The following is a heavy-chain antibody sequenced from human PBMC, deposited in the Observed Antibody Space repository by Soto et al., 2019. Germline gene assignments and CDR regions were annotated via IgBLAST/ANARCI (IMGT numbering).Heavy chain of an antibody. D-gene: IGHD5-12*01. V-gene: IGHV4-34*02. Sequence: QVQLQQWGAGLLKPSETLSLTCAVYGESFSGYYWSWIRRPPGKGLEWLGEINHSGSTNYNPSLKSRVTMSVDTSKNQFSLKLSSVTAADTAMYYCAGNIVATISSFDYWGQGTLVTVSS. CDR2: INHSGST. J-gene: IGHJ4*02. CDR1: GESFSGYY. CDR3: AGNIVATISSFDY.